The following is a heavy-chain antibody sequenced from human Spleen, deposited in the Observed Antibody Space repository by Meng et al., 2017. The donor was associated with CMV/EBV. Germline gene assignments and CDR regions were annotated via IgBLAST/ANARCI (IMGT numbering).Heavy chain of an antibody. Sequence: ASVKVSCKASGYTFTSYAMHWVRQAPGQRLEWMGWSNAGNGNTKYSQEFQGRVTITRDTSASTAYMELSSLRSDDTAVYYCARVPRLGVLRFLEWLLPFDYWGQGTLVTVSS. J-gene: IGHJ4*02. D-gene: IGHD3-3*01. CDR1: GYTFTSYA. CDR2: SNAGNGNT. CDR3: ARVPRLGVLRFLEWLLPFDY. V-gene: IGHV1-3*02.